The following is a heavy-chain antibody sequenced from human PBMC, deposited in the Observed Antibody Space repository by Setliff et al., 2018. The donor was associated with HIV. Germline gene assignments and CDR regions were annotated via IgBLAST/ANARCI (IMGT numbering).Heavy chain of an antibody. V-gene: IGHV1-69*13. CDR2: IIPIFGTA. CDR3: ASDSPAARFEELEDHYYYFMDV. Sequence: ASVKVSCKASGGPFTSAFNWVRQVTGQGLEWMGGIIPIFGTANYAQNFGGRVTITADQSTTTSYLQLNSLRFEDTAIYYCASDSPAARFEELEDHYYYFMDVWGKGTTVTVSS. CDR1: GGPFTSA. J-gene: IGHJ6*03. D-gene: IGHD3-10*01.